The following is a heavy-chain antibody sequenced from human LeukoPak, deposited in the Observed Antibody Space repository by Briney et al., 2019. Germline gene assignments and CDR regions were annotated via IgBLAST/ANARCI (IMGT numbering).Heavy chain of an antibody. CDR1: GFTFTNAW. J-gene: IGHJ4*02. D-gene: IGHD3-9*01. CDR2: ISGSGGST. CDR3: AKVMGYDILTGYPSDY. Sequence: GGSLRLSCVDSGFTFTNAWMSWVRQAPEKGLEWVSAISGSGGSTYYADSVKGRFTISRDNSKNTLYLQMNSLRAEDTAVYYCAKVMGYDILTGYPSDYWGQGTLVTVSS. V-gene: IGHV3-23*01.